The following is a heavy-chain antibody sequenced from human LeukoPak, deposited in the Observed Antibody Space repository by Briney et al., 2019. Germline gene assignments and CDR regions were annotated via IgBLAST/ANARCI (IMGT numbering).Heavy chain of an antibody. V-gene: IGHV4-34*01. D-gene: IGHD5-24*01. Sequence: PSETLSLTCAVYGGSFSRYWSWIRQSPGKGLEWIAEIDHRGDTNYNPSVKSRVTMSVDTSKNQFSLKVRSLSAADTAVYYCARGATISETGYFDFWGQGTLVTVSS. CDR1: GGSFSRY. CDR3: ARGATISETGYFDF. J-gene: IGHJ4*03. CDR2: IDHRGDT.